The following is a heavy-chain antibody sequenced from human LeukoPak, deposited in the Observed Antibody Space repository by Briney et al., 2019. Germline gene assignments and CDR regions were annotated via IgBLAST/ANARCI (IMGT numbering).Heavy chain of an antibody. CDR3: ARVRNGDFLPGLDY. Sequence: PGGSLRLSCAASGFTFSSYWMHWVRQAPGKGLVWVSRINTDGSSTSHADSVKGRFTISRDNAKNTLYLQMNSLRAEDTAVYYCARVRNGDFLPGLDYWGQGTLVTVSS. J-gene: IGHJ4*02. CDR2: INTDGSST. D-gene: IGHD4-17*01. V-gene: IGHV3-74*01. CDR1: GFTFSSYW.